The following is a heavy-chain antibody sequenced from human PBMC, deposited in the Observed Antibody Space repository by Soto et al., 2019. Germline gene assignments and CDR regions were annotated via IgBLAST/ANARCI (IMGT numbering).Heavy chain of an antibody. J-gene: IGHJ4*02. CDR1: GITVNRPA. V-gene: IGHV3-23*01. CDR2: FAGDFINT. D-gene: IGHD3-16*01. Sequence: XECRQISWAAAGITVNRPAIRLFRQAPGEGLEWVSGFAGDFINTRYADSVRGRFTISRDTSKNTLSLQIDSLRVEATAIYHWVKEGRLAVGGLDCWGQGALGIVYS. CDR3: VKEGRLAVGGLDC.